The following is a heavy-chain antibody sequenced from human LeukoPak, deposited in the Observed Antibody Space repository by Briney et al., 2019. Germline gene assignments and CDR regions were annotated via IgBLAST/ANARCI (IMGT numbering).Heavy chain of an antibody. Sequence: SQTPSLTCAISGDSVSSNTAAWNWIRHSPSRGLEWLGRTYYRSTWLYDYALSLKSRININPDTSKNQFSLHLISVTPEDTTVYYCVGDGEGGLDYFDYWGRGTLVTVSS. CDR1: GDSVSSNTAA. CDR2: TYYRSTWLY. V-gene: IGHV6-1*01. J-gene: IGHJ4*02. CDR3: VGDGEGGLDYFDY. D-gene: IGHD3-16*01.